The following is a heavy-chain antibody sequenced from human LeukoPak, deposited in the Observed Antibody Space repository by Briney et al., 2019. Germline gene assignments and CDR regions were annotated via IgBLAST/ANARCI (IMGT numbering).Heavy chain of an antibody. Sequence: PSETLSLTCTVSGYSISSDYYWGWIRPSPGKGLEWIASIYHSGSTYYNPSLKSRVTITIDASKNQFSLKLTSVTAADTAVYYCAREAGVRWPFDYWGQGTLVTVSS. J-gene: IGHJ4*02. CDR1: GYSISSDYY. D-gene: IGHD2-15*01. CDR3: AREAGVRWPFDY. CDR2: IYHSGST. V-gene: IGHV4-38-2*02.